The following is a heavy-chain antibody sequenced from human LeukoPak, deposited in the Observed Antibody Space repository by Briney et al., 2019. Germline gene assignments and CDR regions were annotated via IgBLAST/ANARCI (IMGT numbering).Heavy chain of an antibody. CDR3: ARDYESLVGVHRWGDWFDP. CDR2: RKQDGSEK. D-gene: IGHD1-26*01. CDR1: GFTLSSDC. Sequence: GGSLRLSCAVSGFTLSSDCISWVRHAPPKGRGWVGNRKQDGSEKYYVNSATGRFTMSRDNAKNSLYLQMNSLRAEDTAVYYCARDYESLVGVHRWGDWFDPWGQGNLVTVSS. V-gene: IGHV3-7*01. J-gene: IGHJ5*02.